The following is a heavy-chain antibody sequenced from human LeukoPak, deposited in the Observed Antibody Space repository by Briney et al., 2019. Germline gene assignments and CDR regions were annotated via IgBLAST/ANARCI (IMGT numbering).Heavy chain of an antibody. CDR3: ARDSTSGGYDLLWFDP. D-gene: IGHD5-12*01. Sequence: ASVKVSCKASGHTVTRYYMNWVRQAPGQGVEGMGWINPNSGGTNYAQKFQGRVTMTRDTSISTAYMELSRLRSDDTAVYYCARDSTSGGYDLLWFDPWGQGTLVTVSS. J-gene: IGHJ5*02. CDR2: INPNSGGT. V-gene: IGHV1-2*02. CDR1: GHTVTRYY.